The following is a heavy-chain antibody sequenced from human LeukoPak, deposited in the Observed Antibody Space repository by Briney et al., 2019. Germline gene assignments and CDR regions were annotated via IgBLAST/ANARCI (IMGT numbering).Heavy chain of an antibody. Sequence: GGSLRLSCAASGFTFSYYAMHWVRQAPGKGLEWVALISYDGGNRYYADSVKGRLTISRDNSKNTLYLQMNSLRAEDAAVYYCARDLGYCTNGVCHTRFDYWGQGTLVAVSS. CDR1: GFTFSYYA. J-gene: IGHJ4*02. CDR3: ARDLGYCTNGVCHTRFDY. CDR2: ISYDGGNR. D-gene: IGHD2-8*01. V-gene: IGHV3-30*04.